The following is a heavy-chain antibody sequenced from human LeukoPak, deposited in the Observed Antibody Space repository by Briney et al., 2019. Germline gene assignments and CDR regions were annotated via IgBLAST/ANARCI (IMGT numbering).Heavy chain of an antibody. Sequence: GGSLRLSCAASGFTFSSYAMSWVRQAPGKGLEWVAFIRYDGSNKYYADSVKGRFTISRDNSKNTLYLQMNSLRAEDTAVYYCAKDVRVVPASYYYYYMDVWGKGTTVTVSS. CDR3: AKDVRVVPASYYYYYMDV. D-gene: IGHD2-2*01. CDR1: GFTFSSYA. J-gene: IGHJ6*03. CDR2: IRYDGSNK. V-gene: IGHV3-30*02.